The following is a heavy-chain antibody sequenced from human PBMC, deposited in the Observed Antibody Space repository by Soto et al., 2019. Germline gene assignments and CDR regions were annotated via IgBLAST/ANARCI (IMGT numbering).Heavy chain of an antibody. D-gene: IGHD6-6*01. CDR1: GGSISSSSYY. CDR3: ARRRVSEGGSSSSGDWFDP. J-gene: IGHJ5*02. V-gene: IGHV4-39*01. CDR2: IYYSGST. Sequence: SETLSLTCTVSGGSISSSSYYWGWIRQPPGKGLEWIGSIYYSGSTYYNPSLKSRVTISVDTSKNQFSLKLSSVTAADTAVYYCARRRVSEGGSSSSGDWFDPWGQGTLVTVSS.